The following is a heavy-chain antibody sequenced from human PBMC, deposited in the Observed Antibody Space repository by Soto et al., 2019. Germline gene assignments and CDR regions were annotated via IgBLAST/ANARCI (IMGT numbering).Heavy chain of an antibody. CDR1: GFXFXXYA. Sequence: EVQLLESGGGLVXPGGSXXLSCAASGFXFXXYAMSWVRQAPGKGLEWVSAISGSGGSTYYADSVKGRFTISRDNSKNTLYLQMNSLRAEDTAVYYCATLGYCSSTSCPYWGQGTLVTVSS. CDR2: ISGSGGST. J-gene: IGHJ4*02. V-gene: IGHV3-23*01. CDR3: ATLGYCSSTSCPY. D-gene: IGHD2-2*01.